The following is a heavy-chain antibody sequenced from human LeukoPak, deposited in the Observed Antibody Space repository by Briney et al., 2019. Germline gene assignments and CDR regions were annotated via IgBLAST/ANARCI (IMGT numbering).Heavy chain of an antibody. J-gene: IGHJ3*01. CDR1: GGSISSYY. D-gene: IGHD3-10*01. CDR2: IYDSGST. CDR3: ARFRGGFGELLV. Sequence: PSETLSLTCTVSGGSISSYYWSWSRQPPGKGLEWIGYIYDSGSTNYNPSLKSRVTISVDTSKNQLSLKLTSVTAADTAVYYCARFRGGFGELLVWGQGTMVTVSS. V-gene: IGHV4-59*08.